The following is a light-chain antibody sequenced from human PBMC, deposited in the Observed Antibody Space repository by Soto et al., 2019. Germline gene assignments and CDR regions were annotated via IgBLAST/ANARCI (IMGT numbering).Light chain of an antibody. CDR2: WAS. CDR3: QHYYNRPLA. CDR1: DLCVSSSKNKTF. Sequence: IWKRDRADPRGMSLDEKATVKGRCVDLCVSSSKNKTFLAWYQQKSGQPPKLLIYWASTRESGVPDRSSGGGSGPAFTLNCSSLQAERLAFYYCQHYYNRPLACGGGTKVDIK. J-gene: IGKJ4*02. V-gene: IGKV4-1*01.